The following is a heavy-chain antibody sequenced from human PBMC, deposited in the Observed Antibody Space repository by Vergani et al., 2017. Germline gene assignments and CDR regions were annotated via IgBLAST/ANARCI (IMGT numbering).Heavy chain of an antibody. D-gene: IGHD3-10*01. Sequence: EVQLVESGGGLVKRGGSLRLSCAASGFTFSSYSMNWVRQAPGKGLEWFSSISSSSSYIHYSDSLKGRFTISRDNAKSSLYLQMNSLRAEDTGVYYCARDRYYLGSRSYPYFYYYGLDVWGQGTAVTVSS. V-gene: IGHV3-21*01. J-gene: IGHJ6*02. CDR1: GFTFSSYS. CDR3: ARDRYYLGSRSYPYFYYYGLDV. CDR2: ISSSSSYI.